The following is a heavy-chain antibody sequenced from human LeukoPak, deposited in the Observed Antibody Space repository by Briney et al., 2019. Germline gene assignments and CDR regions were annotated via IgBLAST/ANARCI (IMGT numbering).Heavy chain of an antibody. Sequence: PGGALRLSCAASGFTFSSYAMTWVRQAPGKGREGVASIRDDGSAKYYMDSVKGRFTISRDDAKNSLSLQMRYMRVEDTATYYCARTQLYHGDFDSWGQGTLVTVSP. CDR1: GFTFSSYA. V-gene: IGHV3-7*01. D-gene: IGHD1-1*01. J-gene: IGHJ4*02. CDR2: IRDDGSAK. CDR3: ARTQLYHGDFDS.